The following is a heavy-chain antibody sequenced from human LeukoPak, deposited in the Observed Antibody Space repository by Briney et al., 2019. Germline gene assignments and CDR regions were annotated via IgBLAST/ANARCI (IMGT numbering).Heavy chain of an antibody. CDR3: ARYDSSGYPDYYYYGMDV. CDR2: IYYNGKT. V-gene: IGHV4-39*01. D-gene: IGHD3-22*01. CDR1: GGDISSSGYY. Sequence: SETLSLTCTVSGGDISSSGYYWGWIRQPPGKGLEWIGSIYYNGKTYYSPSLKSRVTTSVDTSKNRVSLKLTSVTAADTAVYYCARYDSSGYPDYYYYGMDVWGQGTTVTVSS. J-gene: IGHJ6*02.